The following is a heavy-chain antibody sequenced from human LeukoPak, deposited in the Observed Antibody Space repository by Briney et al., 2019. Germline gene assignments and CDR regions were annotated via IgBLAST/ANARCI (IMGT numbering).Heavy chain of an antibody. V-gene: IGHV4-39*01. CDR3: ARLYSGSYYERDY. CDR1: GDSISSDIYS. J-gene: IGHJ4*02. Sequence: SETLSLTCTVSGDSISSDIYSWGWIRQPPGKGLEWFGTIYYGGSTYYIQSLKSRVTTSVDTSKNQFSLRLSSVTAADTAFYYCARLYSGSYYERDYWGQGTLVTVSS. D-gene: IGHD1-26*01. CDR2: IYYGGST.